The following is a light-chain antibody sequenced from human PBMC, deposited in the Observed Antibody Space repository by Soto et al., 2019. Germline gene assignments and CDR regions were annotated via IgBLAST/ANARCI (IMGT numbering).Light chain of an antibody. CDR1: QSITTY. V-gene: IGKV1-39*01. CDR2: GAS. Sequence: IEMTQSPSSLSASVGDRVTITCRASQSITTYLNWYQQKPGKAPKLLIYGASTLQGGVPSRLSGSGYGTDFTLTISSMKTEDFETYYCQQSYTTSITFGQGTRLEIK. CDR3: QQSYTTSIT. J-gene: IGKJ5*01.